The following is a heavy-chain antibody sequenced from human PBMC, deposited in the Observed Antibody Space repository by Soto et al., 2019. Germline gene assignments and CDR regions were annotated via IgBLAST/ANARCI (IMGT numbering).Heavy chain of an antibody. CDR3: AKDVHYDIVTGIEYFPH. J-gene: IGHJ1*01. CDR1: GFTFSSYA. CDR2: ISGSGRIT. V-gene: IGHV3-23*01. D-gene: IGHD3-9*01. Sequence: EVELLESGGGLVQPGGSLRLSCAASGFTFSSYAMSWVRRAPGKGLEWVSGISGSGRITKYADSVKGRFIISRDNFKNTLFLQMNSLRADDTAVYYCAKDVHYDIVTGIEYFPHWAQGTLVTVSS.